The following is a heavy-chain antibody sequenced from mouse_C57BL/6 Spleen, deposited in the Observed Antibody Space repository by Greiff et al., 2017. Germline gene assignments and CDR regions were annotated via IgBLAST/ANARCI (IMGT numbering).Heavy chain of an antibody. V-gene: IGHV1-64*01. CDR1: GYTFTSYW. CDR3: SSYYSNHWYFDV. CDR2: IHPNSGST. Sequence: QVQLQQPGAELVKPGASVKLSCKASGYTFTSYWMHWVKQRPGQGLEWIGMIHPNSGSTNYNEKFKSKATLTVAKSSSTAYMQLSSLTSEDSAVDYCSSYYSNHWYFDVWGTGTTVTVSS. D-gene: IGHD2-5*01. J-gene: IGHJ1*03.